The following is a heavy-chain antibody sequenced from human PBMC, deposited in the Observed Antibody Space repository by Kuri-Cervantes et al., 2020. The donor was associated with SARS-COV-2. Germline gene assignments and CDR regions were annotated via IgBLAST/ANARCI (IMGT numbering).Heavy chain of an antibody. CDR1: GGSISSYY. J-gene: IGHJ6*03. Sequence: GSLRLSCTVSGGSISSYYWSWIRQPAGKGLEWIGHLDTSGTTTYNPSLKSRVTISLDTSKNQFSLKLSSVTAADTAVYYCARHSQGYYYYYMDVWGKGTTVTVSS. CDR2: LDTSGTT. CDR3: ARHSQGYYYYYMDV. V-gene: IGHV4-4*07. D-gene: IGHD2-21*01.